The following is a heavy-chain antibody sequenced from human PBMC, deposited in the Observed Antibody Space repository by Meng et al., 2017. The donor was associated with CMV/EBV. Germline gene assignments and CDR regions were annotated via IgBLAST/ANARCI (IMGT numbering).Heavy chain of an antibody. Sequence: SETLSLTCTVSGGSVSSGSYYWSWIRQPPGKGLEWIGYIYYSGSTNYNPSLKSRVTISVDTSKNQFSLKLSSVTAADTAVYYCARGWKLQYWGQGTLVTVSS. J-gene: IGHJ4*02. V-gene: IGHV4-61*01. CDR1: GGSVSSGSYY. CDR3: ARGWKLQY. D-gene: IGHD1-26*01. CDR2: IYYSGST.